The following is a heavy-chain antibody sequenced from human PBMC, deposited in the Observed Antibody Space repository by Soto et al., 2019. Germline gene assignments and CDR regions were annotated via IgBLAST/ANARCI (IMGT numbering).Heavy chain of an antibody. V-gene: IGHV3-33*01. CDR1: GFTFSSYG. Sequence: GGSLRLSCAASGFTFSSYGMHWVRQAPGKGLEWVAVIWYDGSNKYYADSVKGRFTISRDNSKNTLYLQMNSLRAEDTAVYYCARDRDEMVRGVMGYWGQGTLVTVSS. CDR2: IWYDGSNK. D-gene: IGHD3-10*01. J-gene: IGHJ4*02. CDR3: ARDRDEMVRGVMGY.